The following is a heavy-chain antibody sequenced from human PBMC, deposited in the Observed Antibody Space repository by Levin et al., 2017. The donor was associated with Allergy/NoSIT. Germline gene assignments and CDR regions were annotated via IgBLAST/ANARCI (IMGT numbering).Heavy chain of an antibody. V-gene: IGHV3-21*01. D-gene: IGHD4-11*01. CDR3: ARDSTAVSSDY. CDR2: ISSRSSNI. Sequence: GESLKISCAASGFTFSNYSMNWVRQAPGKGLEWVSPISSRSSNIYYADSVKGRFTISRDNAKNSLYLQMNSLRAEDTAVYYCARDSTAVSSDYWGQGTLVTVSS. J-gene: IGHJ4*02. CDR1: GFTFSNYS.